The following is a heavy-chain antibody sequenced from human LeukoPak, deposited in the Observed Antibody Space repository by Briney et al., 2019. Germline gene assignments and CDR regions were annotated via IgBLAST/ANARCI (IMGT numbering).Heavy chain of an antibody. V-gene: IGHV1-8*01. Sequence: GASVKVSCKPSVYTFTSYDINWVRQATGQGLEWMGWMNPNSGNTGYAQKFQGRVTMNRKNSISTAYMELGSLRSEDTAVYYCARGPITVFGVVISTWGQGTLVTVSS. CDR3: ARGPITVFGVVIST. D-gene: IGHD3-3*01. J-gene: IGHJ5*02. CDR2: MNPNSGNT. CDR1: VYTFTSYD.